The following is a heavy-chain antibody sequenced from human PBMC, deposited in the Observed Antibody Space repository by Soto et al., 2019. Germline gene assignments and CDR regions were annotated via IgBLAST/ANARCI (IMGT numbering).Heavy chain of an antibody. D-gene: IGHD3-10*01. Sequence: TSETLSLTCTVSGGSISSSSYYWGWIRQPPGKGLEWIGSIYYSGSTYYNPSLKTRVTISVDTSKNQFSLKLSSVTAADTAVYYCARGRLTMVRVERLDPWGQGTLVTVS. V-gene: IGHV4-39*01. CDR3: ARGRLTMVRVERLDP. J-gene: IGHJ5*02. CDR2: IYYSGST. CDR1: GGSISSSSYY.